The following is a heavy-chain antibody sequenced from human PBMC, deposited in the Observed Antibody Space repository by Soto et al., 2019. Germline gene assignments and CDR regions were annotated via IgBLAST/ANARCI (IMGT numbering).Heavy chain of an antibody. CDR1: GGSISSYY. CDR3: ASPYGN. J-gene: IGHJ4*02. V-gene: IGHV4-59*08. CDR2: IYYSGRT. Sequence: PSETLSLTCTVSGGSISSYYWSWIRQPPGKGLKWIRYIYYSGRTNYNPSQKRRVTITVDTSKNQFSIKLSTVTAADTAVYYCASPYGNWGQGTLVTVS. D-gene: IGHD4-17*01.